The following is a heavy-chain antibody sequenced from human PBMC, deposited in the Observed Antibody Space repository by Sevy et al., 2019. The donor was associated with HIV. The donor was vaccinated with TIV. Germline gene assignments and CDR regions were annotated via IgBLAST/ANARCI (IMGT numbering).Heavy chain of an antibody. CDR3: AGENAWGRGYS. Sequence: SETLSLTCTVSGGSITSLYWNWIRQPPGKGLEWIANIYYNGHINYNPSLKSRVTLSLDTPKNQFSLRLSSVTAADTALYYCAGENAWGRGYSWGQGTLVTVSS. V-gene: IGHV4-59*08. CDR2: IYYNGHI. D-gene: IGHD1-26*01. J-gene: IGHJ4*02. CDR1: GGSITSLY.